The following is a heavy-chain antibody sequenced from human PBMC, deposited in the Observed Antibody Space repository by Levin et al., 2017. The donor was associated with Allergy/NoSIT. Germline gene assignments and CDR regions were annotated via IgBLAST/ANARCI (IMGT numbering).Heavy chain of an antibody. V-gene: IGHV3-48*02. CDR3: ARDGGNAGEMDY. CDR2: ITSSSNTI. Sequence: PSGGSLRLSCAASGFAFSNYNMDWVRQAPGKGLEWVSYITSSSNTIYYSDSVKGRFTISRDNAKNSLTLQMNSLRDEDTAVYYCARDGGNAGEMDYWGQGTLVIVSS. D-gene: IGHD4-23*01. CDR1: GFAFSNYN. J-gene: IGHJ4*02.